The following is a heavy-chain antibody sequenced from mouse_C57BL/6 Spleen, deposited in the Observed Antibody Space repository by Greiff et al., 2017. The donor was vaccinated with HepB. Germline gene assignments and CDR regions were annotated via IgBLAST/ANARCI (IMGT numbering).Heavy chain of an antibody. CDR3: ARIYYYGSSLYAMDY. Sequence: EVKLVESGAELVKPGASVKLSCTASGFNIKDYYMHWVKQRTEQGLEWIGRIDPEDGETKYAPKFQGKATIQADTSSNTAYLQLSSLTSEDTAVYYCARIYYYGSSLYAMDYWGQGTSVTVSS. CDR2: IDPEDGET. CDR1: GFNIKDYY. V-gene: IGHV14-2*01. J-gene: IGHJ4*01. D-gene: IGHD1-1*01.